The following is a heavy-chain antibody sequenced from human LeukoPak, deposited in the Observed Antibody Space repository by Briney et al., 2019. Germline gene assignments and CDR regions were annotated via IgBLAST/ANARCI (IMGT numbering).Heavy chain of an antibody. CDR3: ARSGWFGELLHFDY. Sequence: ASVKVSCKASGGTFSSYAISWVRQAPGQGLEWMGGIIPIFGTANYAQKFQGRVTITADESTSTAYMELSSLRSEDTAVYYCARSGWFGELLHFDYWGQGTLVTVSS. V-gene: IGHV1-69*01. CDR2: IIPIFGTA. J-gene: IGHJ4*02. CDR1: GGTFSSYA. D-gene: IGHD3-10*01.